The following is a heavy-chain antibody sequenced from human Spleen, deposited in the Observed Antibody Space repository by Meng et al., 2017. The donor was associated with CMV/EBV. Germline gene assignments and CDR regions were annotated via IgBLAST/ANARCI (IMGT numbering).Heavy chain of an antibody. J-gene: IGHJ4*02. Sequence: QVQLQESGPGLVKPPETLSLTCTVSGGSISSYYWSWIRQPAGKGLEWIGRIYTSGSTNYNPSLKSRVTMSVDTSKNQFSLKLSSVTAADTAVYYCAREKGRVVVAAYFDYWGQGTLVTVSS. CDR3: AREKGRVVVAAYFDY. D-gene: IGHD2-15*01. V-gene: IGHV4-4*07. CDR2: IYTSGST. CDR1: GGSISSYY.